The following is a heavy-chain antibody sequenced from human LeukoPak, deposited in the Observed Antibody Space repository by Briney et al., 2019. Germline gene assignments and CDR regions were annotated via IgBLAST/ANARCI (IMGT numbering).Heavy chain of an antibody. Sequence: ASVKVSCKASGYTFTSYAMHWVRQAPGQRLEWMGWINAGNGNTKYSQEFQGRVTITRDTSASTAYMELSSLRSEDTAAYYCARGSRPVYNLLTGKRYFDYWGQGTLLTVSS. CDR3: ARGSRPVYNLLTGKRYFDY. J-gene: IGHJ4*02. CDR1: GYTFTSYA. D-gene: IGHD3-9*01. CDR2: INAGNGNT. V-gene: IGHV1-3*03.